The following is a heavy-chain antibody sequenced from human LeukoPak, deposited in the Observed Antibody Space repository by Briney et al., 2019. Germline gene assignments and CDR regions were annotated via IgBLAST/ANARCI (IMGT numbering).Heavy chain of an antibody. J-gene: IGHJ5*02. D-gene: IGHD6-19*01. CDR3: ARDGVIAVAWFDP. CDR2: ISAYNGNT. CDR1: GGTFSSYA. V-gene: IGHV1-18*01. Sequence: AASVKVSCKASGGTFSSYAISWVRQAPGQGLEWMGWISAYNGNTNYAQKLQGRVTMTTDTSTSTAYMELRSLRSDDTAVYYCARDGVIAVAWFDPWGQGTLVTVSS.